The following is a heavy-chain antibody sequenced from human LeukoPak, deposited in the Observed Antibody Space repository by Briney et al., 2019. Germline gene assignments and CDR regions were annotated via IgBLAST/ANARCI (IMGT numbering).Heavy chain of an antibody. V-gene: IGHV4-34*01. D-gene: IGHD6-6*01. CDR3: ARGQGSSSSLNPGGHNWFDP. CDR2: INHSGST. J-gene: IGHJ5*02. Sequence: PSETLSLTCAVYGGSFSGYYWSWIRQPPGKGPEWIGEINHSGSTNYNPSLKSRVTISVDTSKNQFSLKLSSVTAADTAVYYCARGQGSSSSLNPGGHNWFDPWGQGTLVTVSS. CDR1: GGSFSGYY.